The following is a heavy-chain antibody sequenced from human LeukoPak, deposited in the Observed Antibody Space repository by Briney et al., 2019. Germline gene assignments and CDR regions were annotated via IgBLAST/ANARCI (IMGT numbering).Heavy chain of an antibody. CDR1: GYLFTGFY. V-gene: IGHV1-2*07. J-gene: IGHJ4*02. D-gene: IGHD2-21*01. Sequence: ASVIISCKASGYLFTGFYIHWVRQVPGQGLEWMGWINPNSGDTKSAPKFEGRVAMTRVTSISTAYMEVRGLTPDDTAIYYCAKRGGALSHWGEGTPVTVTS. CDR2: INPNSGDT. CDR3: AKRGGALSH.